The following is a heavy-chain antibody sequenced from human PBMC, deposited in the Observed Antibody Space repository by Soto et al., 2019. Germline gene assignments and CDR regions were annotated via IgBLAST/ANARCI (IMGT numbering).Heavy chain of an antibody. D-gene: IGHD5-18*01. V-gene: IGHV1-3*05. CDR2: INPGNGNT. J-gene: IGHJ4*02. CDR1: GYTLITYG. Sequence: QVQLVQSGAEEKKPGASVKVSCKASGYTLITYGIYWVRQAPGQRLDWMGWINPGNGNTKYSQKFQGRVTFTRDTSSNTAYVELGSLGAEDTAVYYWARGVGYIYGSYLDYWGQGPLVTVSS. CDR3: ARGVGYIYGSYLDY.